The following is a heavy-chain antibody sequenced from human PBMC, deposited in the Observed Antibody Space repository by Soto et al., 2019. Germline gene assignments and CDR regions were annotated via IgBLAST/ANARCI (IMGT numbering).Heavy chain of an antibody. CDR2: INHSGST. J-gene: IGHJ5*02. D-gene: IGHD2-21*01. V-gene: IGHV4-34*01. CDR3: AREMWNWFDP. CDR1: GGSFSGYY. Sequence: QVQLQQWGAGLLKPSETLSLTCAVYGGSFSGYYWSWIRQPPGKGLEWIGEINHSGSTNYNPSLTSRFTISVDPSKNQFSLKLSSVTAADTAVYDRAREMWNWFDPWGQGTLVTVSS.